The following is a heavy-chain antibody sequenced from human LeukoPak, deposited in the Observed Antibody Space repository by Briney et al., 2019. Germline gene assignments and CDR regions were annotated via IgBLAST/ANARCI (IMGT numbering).Heavy chain of an antibody. V-gene: IGHV3-74*01. Sequence: GGSLRLSCAASGFTFSSYWMNWVRQSPGKGLVWVSRIASVGSSTTYADSVKGRFSISRDNAKNTLYLQMNSLRVEDTAVYYCARGRPHGNDYWGQGTLVTVSS. J-gene: IGHJ4*02. CDR2: IASVGSST. CDR3: ARGRPHGNDY. CDR1: GFTFSSYW. D-gene: IGHD4-23*01.